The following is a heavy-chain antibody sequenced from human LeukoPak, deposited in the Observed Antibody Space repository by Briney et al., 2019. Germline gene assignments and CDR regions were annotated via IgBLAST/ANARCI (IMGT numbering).Heavy chain of an antibody. Sequence: ASVKVSCKASGYTFTGHYMHWVRQAPGQGLEWMGWINPNSGGTNYAQKLQGRVTMTTDTSTSTAYMELRSLRSDDTAVYYCASSIYCGGDCYAFDIWGQGTMVTVSS. V-gene: IGHV1-2*02. D-gene: IGHD2-21*02. CDR1: GYTFTGHY. CDR2: INPNSGGT. CDR3: ASSIYCGGDCYAFDI. J-gene: IGHJ3*02.